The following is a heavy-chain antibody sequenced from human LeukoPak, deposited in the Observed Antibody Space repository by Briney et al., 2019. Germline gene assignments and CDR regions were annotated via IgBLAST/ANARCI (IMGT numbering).Heavy chain of an antibody. CDR1: GFTFSSYG. CDR3: ARALFYSDSSGYREIDY. V-gene: IGHV3-33*01. Sequence: GGSLRLSCAASGFTFSSYGMHWVRQAPGKGLEWVAVIWYDGSNKYYADSVKGRFTISRDNSKNTLYLQMNSLRAEDSAVYYCARALFYSDSSGYREIDYWGQGTLVTVSS. J-gene: IGHJ4*02. CDR2: IWYDGSNK. D-gene: IGHD3-22*01.